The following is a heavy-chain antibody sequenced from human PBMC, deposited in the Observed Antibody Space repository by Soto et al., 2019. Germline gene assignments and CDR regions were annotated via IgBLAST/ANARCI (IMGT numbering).Heavy chain of an antibody. CDR3: AREVKLGYCSSTSCYAKDYYYYYYMDV. V-gene: IGHV1-18*01. D-gene: IGHD2-2*01. CDR1: GYTFTSYG. CDR2: ISAYNGNT. Sequence: ASVKVSCKASGYTFTSYGISWVRQAPGQGLEWMGWISAYNGNTNYAQKLQGRVTMTTDTSTSTAYMELRSLRSDDTAVYYCAREVKLGYCSSTSCYAKDYYYYYYMDVWGKGTTVTVSS. J-gene: IGHJ6*03.